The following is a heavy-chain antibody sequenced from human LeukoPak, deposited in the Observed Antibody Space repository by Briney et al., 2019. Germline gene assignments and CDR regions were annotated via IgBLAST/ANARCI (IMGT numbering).Heavy chain of an antibody. CDR1: GGTFSSYA. V-gene: IGHV1-69*04. CDR3: ARDGLGGSSWYY. CDR2: IIPILGIA. J-gene: IGHJ4*02. D-gene: IGHD6-13*01. Sequence: SVKVSCKASGGTFSSYAVSWVRQAPGQGLEWMGRIIPILGIANYAQKFQGRVTITADKSTSTAYMELSSLRSEDTAVYYCARDGLGGSSWYYWGQGTLVTVSS.